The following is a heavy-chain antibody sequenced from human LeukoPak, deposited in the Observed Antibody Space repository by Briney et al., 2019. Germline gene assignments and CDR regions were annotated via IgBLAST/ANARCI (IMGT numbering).Heavy chain of an antibody. Sequence: SETLSLTCAVYGGSISGYYWSWIRQPPGKGLEWIGEINHSGSTNYNPSLKSRVTISVDTSKNQFSLKLSSVTAADTAVYYCARVYSYGYVNYWGQGTLVTVSS. CDR1: GGSISGYY. D-gene: IGHD5-18*01. J-gene: IGHJ4*02. CDR2: INHSGST. V-gene: IGHV4-34*01. CDR3: ARVYSYGYVNY.